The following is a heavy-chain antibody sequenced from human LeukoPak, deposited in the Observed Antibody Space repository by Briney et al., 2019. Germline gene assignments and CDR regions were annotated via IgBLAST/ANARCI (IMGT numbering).Heavy chain of an antibody. Sequence: GGSLRLSCAASGFTFSSYAMSWVRQAPGKGLEWVSAISGSGGSTYYADSVKGRFTISRDNSKNTLYLQMNSLRAEGTAVYYCAKSAPGWAVAGPNWFDPWGQGTLVTVSS. CDR2: ISGSGGST. V-gene: IGHV3-23*01. J-gene: IGHJ5*02. D-gene: IGHD6-19*01. CDR1: GFTFSSYA. CDR3: AKSAPGWAVAGPNWFDP.